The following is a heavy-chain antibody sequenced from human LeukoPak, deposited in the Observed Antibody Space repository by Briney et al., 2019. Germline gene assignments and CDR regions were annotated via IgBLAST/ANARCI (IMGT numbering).Heavy chain of an antibody. J-gene: IGHJ3*01. CDR2: VYHVGTT. CDR1: GYSITSGYF. Sequence: PSETLSLTCTVSGYSITSGYFWGWIRQPPGEGLEGIGVYHVGTTDYNPSLKSRGTISVDSSKNQMSLKLTSVTPSDTAVYYCARCLGFLIGSTWYPDAFDFWGQGTMVTVSS. D-gene: IGHD6-13*01. V-gene: IGHV4-38-2*02. CDR3: ARCLGFLIGSTWYPDAFDF.